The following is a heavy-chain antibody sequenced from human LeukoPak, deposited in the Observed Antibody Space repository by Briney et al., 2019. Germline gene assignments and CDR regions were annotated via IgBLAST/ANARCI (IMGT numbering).Heavy chain of an antibody. CDR3: ARDRSGYSGYDFFDY. CDR1: GFTFSSFE. Sequence: GGSLRLSCAASGFTFSSFEMNWVRQAPGKGLEWVSYISISGSTIYYADSVKGRFAISRDNAKNSLYLQMNSLRAEDTAVYYCARDRSGYSGYDFFDYWGQGALVTVSS. D-gene: IGHD5-12*01. V-gene: IGHV3-48*03. CDR2: ISISGSTI. J-gene: IGHJ4*02.